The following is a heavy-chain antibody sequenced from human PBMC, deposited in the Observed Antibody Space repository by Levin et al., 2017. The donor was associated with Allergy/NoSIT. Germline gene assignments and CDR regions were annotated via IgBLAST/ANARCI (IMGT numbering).Heavy chain of an antibody. J-gene: IGHJ4*02. CDR3: ARVLRPNTSDQTFDS. CDR2: ISGDSSVR. V-gene: IGHV3-48*02. Sequence: GGSLRLSCAASGFTFSIYSMNWVRQAPGKGLEWLSYISGDSSVRGYADSVKGRFTISRDNAKNSLYLQMSSLRDDDTAVYYCARVLRPNTSDQTFDSWGQGTLVTVSS. D-gene: IGHD2-2*01. CDR1: GFTFSIYS.